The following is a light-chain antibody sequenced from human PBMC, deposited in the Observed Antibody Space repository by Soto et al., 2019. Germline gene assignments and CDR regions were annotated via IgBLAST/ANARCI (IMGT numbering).Light chain of an antibody. J-gene: IGKJ1*01. CDR1: QSVASY. Sequence: EIVLTQSPATLSLSPGERATLSCRASQSVASYLAWYQQRPGQAHRLLISDASKRATGIPGRISGSGSGTDFTLTISSLEPEDFAVYYCQQRSNWPRTFGQGTRVDIK. V-gene: IGKV3-11*01. CDR3: QQRSNWPRT. CDR2: DAS.